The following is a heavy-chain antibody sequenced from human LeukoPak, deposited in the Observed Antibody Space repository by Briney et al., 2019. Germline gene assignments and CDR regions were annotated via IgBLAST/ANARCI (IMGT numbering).Heavy chain of an antibody. CDR1: GLTFANYA. V-gene: IGHV3-23*01. CDR2: ISGSGGST. D-gene: IGHD6-13*01. J-gene: IGHJ4*02. Sequence: GGSLRLSCAASGLTFANYAMSWVRQGPGKGLEWVSTISGSGGSTYYADSVKGRFTISRDNSKNTLFLQMNSLRADDTAVYFCAKDQKSIAATGYDYWGQGTLVTVSS. CDR3: AKDQKSIAATGYDY.